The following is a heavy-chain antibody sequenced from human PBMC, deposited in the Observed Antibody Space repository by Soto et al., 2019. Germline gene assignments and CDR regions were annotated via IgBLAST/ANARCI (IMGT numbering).Heavy chain of an antibody. CDR3: ASSQGSSTSLEIYYYYYYGMDV. D-gene: IGHD2-2*01. J-gene: IGHJ6*02. CDR1: GGTFSSYA. Sequence: QVQLVQSGAEVKKPGSSVKVSCKASGGTFSSYAISWVRQATGQGLEWRGGIIPISGTAIYAQKFQGRVTVTADESTSTADMELSSLMAEDTAVYYCASSQGSSTSLEIYYYYYYGMDVRGQGTTVTVSS. V-gene: IGHV1-69*01. CDR2: IIPISGTA.